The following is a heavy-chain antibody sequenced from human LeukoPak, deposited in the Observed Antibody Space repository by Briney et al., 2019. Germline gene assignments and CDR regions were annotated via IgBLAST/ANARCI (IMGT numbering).Heavy chain of an antibody. CDR3: ARSWGGDYALNS. Sequence: SQTLSLTCTVSGGSISSGDYYWSWIRQPPGTGLVWIGYIYYSENTYYNPSLKSRVTMSVDTSKNQFSLKLSSVTAADTAVYYCARSWGGDYALNSWGQGTLVTVSS. J-gene: IGHJ4*02. D-gene: IGHD4-17*01. CDR2: IYYSENT. V-gene: IGHV4-30-4*01. CDR1: GGSISSGDYY.